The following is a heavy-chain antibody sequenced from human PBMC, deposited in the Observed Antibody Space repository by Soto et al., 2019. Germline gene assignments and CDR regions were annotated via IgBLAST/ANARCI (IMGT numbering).Heavy chain of an antibody. CDR2: ISWDGGST. Sequence: EVQLVESGGVVVQPGGSLRLSCAASGFTFDDYTMHWVRQAPGKGLEWVSLISWDGGSTYYADSVKGRFTISRDNSKNSLYLQRNSLRTEDTALYYCAKAGGFGELPEDYYYGMDVWGQGTTVTVSS. J-gene: IGHJ6*02. CDR3: AKAGGFGELPEDYYYGMDV. D-gene: IGHD3-10*01. V-gene: IGHV3-43*01. CDR1: GFTFDDYT.